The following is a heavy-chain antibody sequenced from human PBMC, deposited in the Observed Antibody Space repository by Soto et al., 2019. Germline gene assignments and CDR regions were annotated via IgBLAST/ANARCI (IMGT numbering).Heavy chain of an antibody. CDR1: GGTFSRYS. Sequence: ASVKVSCKASGGTFSRYSINWVRQAPGQGLERMGGVIPIFGTANYAQKFQGRVTITADESTNTGYMELRSLISEDTAVYYCARDGTLYASSVYYSLYWRQGTLVTV. V-gene: IGHV1-69*13. D-gene: IGHD3-22*01. J-gene: IGHJ4*02. CDR2: VIPIFGTA. CDR3: ARDGTLYASSVYYSLY.